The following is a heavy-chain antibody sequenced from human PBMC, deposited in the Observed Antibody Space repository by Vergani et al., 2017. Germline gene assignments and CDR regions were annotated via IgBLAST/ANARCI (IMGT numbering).Heavy chain of an antibody. D-gene: IGHD3-22*01. CDR3: AREQVQYYYDSSGYYSYYFDY. CDR1: GFTFSSYS. J-gene: IGHJ4*02. CDR2: ISSSSSYI. Sequence: EVQLVESGGGLVKPGGSLRLSCAASGFTFSSYSMNWVRQAPGKGLEWVSSISSSSSYIYYADSVKGRFTISRDNAKNSLYLQMNSLRAEDTAVYYCAREQVQYYYDSSGYYSYYFDYWGQGTLLTVSS. V-gene: IGHV3-21*01.